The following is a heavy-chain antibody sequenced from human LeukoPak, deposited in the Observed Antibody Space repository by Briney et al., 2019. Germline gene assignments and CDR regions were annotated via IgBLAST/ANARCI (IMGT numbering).Heavy chain of an antibody. D-gene: IGHD1-20*01. V-gene: IGHV1-69*04. CDR1: GGTFSSYA. CDR2: IIPILGIA. Sequence: ASVKVSCKASGGTFSSYAISWVRQAPGQGLEWMGRIIPILGIANYAQKFQGRATITADKSTSTAYMELSSLRSEDTAVYYCAKPQYNWNDGEGAFDIWGQGTMVTVSS. J-gene: IGHJ3*02. CDR3: AKPQYNWNDGEGAFDI.